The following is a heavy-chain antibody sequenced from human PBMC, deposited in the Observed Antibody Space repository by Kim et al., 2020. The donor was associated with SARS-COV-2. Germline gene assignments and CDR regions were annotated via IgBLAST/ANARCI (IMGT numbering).Heavy chain of an antibody. D-gene: IGHD3-10*01. J-gene: IGHJ4*02. CDR1: GFTFSSYA. V-gene: IGHV3-30*04. CDR2: TSSDGSII. CDR3: AREGYASGTMGDFAY. Sequence: GGSLRLSCLASGFTFSSYAMSWIRQAPGKGPEWVAVTSSDGSIIYYADSVKGRFTISRDNSRNTLYLDMDSLSAQDTAIYYCAREGYASGTMGDFAYWGQGTLVTVSS.